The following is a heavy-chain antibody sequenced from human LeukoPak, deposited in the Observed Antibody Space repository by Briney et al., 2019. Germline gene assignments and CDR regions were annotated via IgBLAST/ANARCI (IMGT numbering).Heavy chain of an antibody. J-gene: IGHJ4*02. CDR1: GGSISSSSYY. CDR3: ARRALVAVAGRVYYFDY. CDR2: INHSGST. Sequence: SETLSLTCTVSGGSISSSSYYWSWIRQPPGKGLKWIGEINHSGSTNYNPSLKSRVTISVDTSKNQFSLKLSSVTAADTAVYYCARRALVAVAGRVYYFDYWGQGTLVTVSS. D-gene: IGHD6-19*01. V-gene: IGHV4-39*07.